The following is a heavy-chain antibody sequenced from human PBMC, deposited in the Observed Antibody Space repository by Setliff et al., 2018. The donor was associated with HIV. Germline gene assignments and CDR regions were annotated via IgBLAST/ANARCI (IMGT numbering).Heavy chain of an antibody. J-gene: IGHJ4*02. V-gene: IGHV4-34*01. CDR3: AAKPMIRGRPFAF. CDR2: INHSGTT. Sequence: SETLSLTCAVYGPSFSGYYWNWIRQFPGKSLEWIGEINHSGTTNCSPSFKSRLNISVDVSKNQFSLRLASLSAADTAAYFCAAKPMIRGRPFAFWGRATLVTVSS. CDR1: GPSFSGYY. D-gene: IGHD3-10*01.